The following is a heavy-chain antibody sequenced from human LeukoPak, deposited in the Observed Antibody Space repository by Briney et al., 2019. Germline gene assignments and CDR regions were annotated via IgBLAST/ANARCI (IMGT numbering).Heavy chain of an antibody. D-gene: IGHD3-22*01. CDR2: IFIGDSDT. J-gene: IGHJ4*02. CDR3: ARRDNDYDSSGYYSSTHFDY. Sequence: GESLKISCKASGYSFSNYWIGWVRQMPGKGLDWMGMIFIGDSDTRYSPSFQGQVTISADKSISTAYLQWSSLKASDTAIYYCARRDNDYDSSGYYSSTHFDYWGQGTLVTVSS. V-gene: IGHV5-51*01. CDR1: GYSFSNYW.